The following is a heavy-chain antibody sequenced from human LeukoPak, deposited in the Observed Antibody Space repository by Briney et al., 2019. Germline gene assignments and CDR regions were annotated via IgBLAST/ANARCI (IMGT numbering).Heavy chain of an antibody. CDR3: AKVHSSGWYYFDY. V-gene: IGHV3-30*02. CDR1: GFTFSNFG. Sequence: GGSLRLSCAASGFTFSNFGMHWVRQAPGKGLEWVAFIRFDGTSEFYADSVKARFTISRDNSQNTVSLQLNSLRAEDTAVYYCAKVHSSGWYYFDYWGQGTLVTVSS. CDR2: IRFDGTSE. D-gene: IGHD6-19*01. J-gene: IGHJ4*02.